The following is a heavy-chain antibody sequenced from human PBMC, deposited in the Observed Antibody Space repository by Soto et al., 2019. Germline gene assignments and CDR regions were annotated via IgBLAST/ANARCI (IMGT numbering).Heavy chain of an antibody. Sequence: TSETLSLTCTVSGGSISSGGYYWSWIRQHPGKGLEWIGYIYYSGSTYYNPSLKSRVTISVDTSKNQFSLKLSSVTAADTAVYYCARDMPKYYGMDVWGQGTTVTVS. D-gene: IGHD2-2*01. V-gene: IGHV4-31*03. CDR3: ARDMPKYYGMDV. CDR1: GGSISSGGYY. J-gene: IGHJ6*02. CDR2: IYYSGST.